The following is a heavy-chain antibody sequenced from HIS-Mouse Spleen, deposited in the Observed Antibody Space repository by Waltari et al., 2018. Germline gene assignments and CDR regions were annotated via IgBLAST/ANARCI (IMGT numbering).Heavy chain of an antibody. CDR1: GYTLTELS. Sequence: QVQLVQSGAEVKKPGASVKVSCKVSGYTLTELSMHWVRQAPGKGLEWMGGFGAEDGKTIYEQKFQGRVTMTEDTSTDTAYMELSSLRSEDTAVYYCATPRASGYDYWYFDLWGRGTLVTVSS. V-gene: IGHV1-24*01. CDR3: ATPRASGYDYWYFDL. D-gene: IGHD5-12*01. CDR2: FGAEDGKT. J-gene: IGHJ2*01.